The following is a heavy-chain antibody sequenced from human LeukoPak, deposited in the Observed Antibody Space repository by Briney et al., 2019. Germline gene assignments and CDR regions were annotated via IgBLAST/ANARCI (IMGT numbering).Heavy chain of an antibody. J-gene: IGHJ6*02. V-gene: IGHV1-18*01. CDR1: GYTFTSYG. CDR3: ARDITGDYGGGYGMDV. CDR2: ISAYNGNT. D-gene: IGHD4-23*01. Sequence: AASVTVSCKASGYTFTSYGISWARQAPGQGLEWMGWISAYNGNTNYAQKLQGRVTMTTDTSTSTAYMELRSLRSDDTAVYYCARDITGDYGGGYGMDVWGQGTTVTVSS.